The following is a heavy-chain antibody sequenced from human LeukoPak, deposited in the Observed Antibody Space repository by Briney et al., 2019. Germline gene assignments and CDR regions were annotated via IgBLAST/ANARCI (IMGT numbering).Heavy chain of an antibody. Sequence: SETLSLTCAVYGGSLSGYYWSWIRQPPGKGLEWIGEINHSGSTNYNPSLKSRVTISVDTSKNQFSLKLSSVTAADTAVYYCARDALTMVTTFKGFDYWGQGTLVTVSS. D-gene: IGHD4-17*01. CDR1: GGSLSGYY. CDR3: ARDALTMVTTFKGFDY. J-gene: IGHJ4*02. V-gene: IGHV4-34*01. CDR2: INHSGST.